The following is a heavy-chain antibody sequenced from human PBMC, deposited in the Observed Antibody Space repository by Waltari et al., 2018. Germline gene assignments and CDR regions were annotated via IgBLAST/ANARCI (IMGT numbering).Heavy chain of an antibody. CDR3: ARDGSSDSSGYYWGYYFDY. D-gene: IGHD3-22*01. CDR1: GFTVSSNY. J-gene: IGHJ4*02. V-gene: IGHV3-66*02. CDR2: IYSGGST. Sequence: EVQLVESGGGLVQPGGSLRLSCAASGFTVSSNYMSWVRQATGKGLEWVSVIYSGGSTYYADSVNGRFTISRDNSKNTLYLQMNSLRAEDTAVYYCARDGSSDSSGYYWGYYFDYWDQGTLVTVSS.